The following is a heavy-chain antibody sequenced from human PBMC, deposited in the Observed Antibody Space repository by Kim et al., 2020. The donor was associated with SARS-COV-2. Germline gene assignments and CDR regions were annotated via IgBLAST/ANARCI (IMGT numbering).Heavy chain of an antibody. CDR3: AKDDASYYYDSSGYYDY. V-gene: IGHV3-23*01. CDR2: ISGSGGST. Sequence: GGSLRLSCAASGFTFSSYAMSWVRQAPGKGLEWVSAISGSGGSTYYADSVKGRFTISRDNSKNTLYLQMNSLRAEDTAVYYCAKDDASYYYDSSGYYDYWGQGTLVTVST. J-gene: IGHJ4*02. CDR1: GFTFSSYA. D-gene: IGHD3-22*01.